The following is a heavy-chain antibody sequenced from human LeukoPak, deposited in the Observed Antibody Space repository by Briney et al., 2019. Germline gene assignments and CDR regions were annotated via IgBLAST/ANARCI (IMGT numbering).Heavy chain of an antibody. CDR1: GFTFSSYA. V-gene: IGHV3-23*01. Sequence: GGSLRLSCAASGFTFSSYAMTWVRQAPGKGLEWVSDISVSGGNTYYADSVQGRFIISRDNSKNTLNLQMNSLRVEDAAVYYCAKGASGSYHTPYDYWGQGSLVTVSS. CDR2: ISVSGGNT. D-gene: IGHD1-26*01. J-gene: IGHJ4*02. CDR3: AKGASGSYHTPYDY.